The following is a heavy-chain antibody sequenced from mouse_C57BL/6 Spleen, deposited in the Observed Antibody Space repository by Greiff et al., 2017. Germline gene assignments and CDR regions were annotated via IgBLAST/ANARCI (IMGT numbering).Heavy chain of an antibody. CDR2: IHPNSGST. J-gene: IGHJ3*01. V-gene: IGHV1-64*01. Sequence: QVQLKQPGAELVKPGASVKLSCKASGYTFTSYWMHWVKQRPGQGLEWIGMIHPNSGSTNYNEKFKSKATLTVDKSSSTAYMQLSSLTSEDSAVYYCATSTAQATFWFAYWGQGTLVTVSA. CDR3: ATSTAQATFWFAY. D-gene: IGHD3-2*02. CDR1: GYTFTSYW.